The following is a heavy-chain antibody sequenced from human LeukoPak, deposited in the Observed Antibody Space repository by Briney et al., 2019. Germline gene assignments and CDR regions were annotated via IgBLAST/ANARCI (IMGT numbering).Heavy chain of an antibody. CDR1: GFTFSSYW. CDR3: ARGVRTSSGYDSGI. Sequence: GGSLRLSCAASGFTFSSYWMHWVRQAPGKGLVWVSRINSDGSSTSYADSVKGRFTISRDSAKNTLYLQMNSLRAEDTAVYYCARGVRTSSGYDSGIWGQGTMVTVSS. V-gene: IGHV3-74*01. J-gene: IGHJ3*02. D-gene: IGHD5-12*01. CDR2: INSDGSST.